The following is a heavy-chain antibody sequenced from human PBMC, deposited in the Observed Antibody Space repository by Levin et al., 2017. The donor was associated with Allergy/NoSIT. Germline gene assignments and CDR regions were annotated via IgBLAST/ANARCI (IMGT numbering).Heavy chain of an antibody. V-gene: IGHV3-48*01. CDR2: ISSSSSTI. J-gene: IGHJ6*02. CDR1: GFTFSSYS. D-gene: IGHD2-15*01. CDR3: ARDLRYCSGGTCFYYYYGMDV. Sequence: GESLKISCAASGFTFSSYSMNWVRQAPGKGLEWVSYISSSSSTIFYADSVKGRFTISRDNAKNSLYLQMNSLRAEDTAVYYCARDLRYCSGGTCFYYYYGMDVWGLGTTVTVSS.